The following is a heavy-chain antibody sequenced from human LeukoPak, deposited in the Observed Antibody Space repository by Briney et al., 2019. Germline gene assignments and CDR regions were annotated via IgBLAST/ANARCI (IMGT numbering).Heavy chain of an antibody. CDR2: IYYIGKT. J-gene: IGHJ5*02. Sequence: GSLRLSCAASGFTFSSYWMNWIRQPPGKGLEWVGYIYYIGKTNYNPSLKSRVTISLDTSKNQVSLILTSVTAADTAVYYCARLAVATTSWFDPWGQGTLVTVSS. V-gene: IGHV4-59*01. CDR1: GFTFSSYW. CDR3: ARLAVATTSWFDP. D-gene: IGHD2-15*01.